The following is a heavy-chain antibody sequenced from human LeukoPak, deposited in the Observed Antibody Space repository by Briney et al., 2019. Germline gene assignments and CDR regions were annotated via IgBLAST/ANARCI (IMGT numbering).Heavy chain of an antibody. CDR1: GFTFSSYS. V-gene: IGHV3-21*01. J-gene: IGHJ6*03. CDR3: GAEGAGVGELFARYYYYYYMDV. CDR2: ISSSSSYI. D-gene: IGHD3-10*01. Sequence: GGSLRLSCAASGFTFSSYSMNWVRQAPGKGLEWVSSISSSSSYIYYADSVKGRFTIPRDNAKNSLYMQMNSLRAEDTAVYYCGAEGAGVGELFARYYYYYYMDVWGKGTTVTVSS.